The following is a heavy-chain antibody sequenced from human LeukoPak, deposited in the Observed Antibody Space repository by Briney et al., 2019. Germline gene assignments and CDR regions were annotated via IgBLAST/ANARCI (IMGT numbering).Heavy chain of an antibody. CDR2: INPSGGST. V-gene: IGHV1-46*01. CDR3: ARDMRGDHERNWFDP. CDR1: GYTFTGYY. D-gene: IGHD2-21*02. J-gene: IGHJ5*02. Sequence: ASVKVSCKASGYTFTGYYMHWVRQAPGQGLEWMGWINPSGGSTNYAQKFQGRVTMTRDTSTSTVYMELSSLRSEDTAVYYCARDMRGDHERNWFDPWGQGTLVTVSS.